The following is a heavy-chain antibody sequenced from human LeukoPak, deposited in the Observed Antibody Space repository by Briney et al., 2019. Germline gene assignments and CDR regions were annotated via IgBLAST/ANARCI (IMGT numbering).Heavy chain of an antibody. CDR2: IKQDGSEK. CDR3: ARRPYTAMVWIWDY. J-gene: IGHJ4*02. V-gene: IGHV3-7*01. D-gene: IGHD5-18*01. CDR1: GFTFSSYW. Sequence: PGGSLRLSCAASGFTFSSYWMSWVRQAPGKGLEWVANIKQDGSEKYYVDSVKGRFTISRDNAKNSLYLQMNSLRAEDTAVYYCARRPYTAMVWIWDYWGQGTLVTVSS.